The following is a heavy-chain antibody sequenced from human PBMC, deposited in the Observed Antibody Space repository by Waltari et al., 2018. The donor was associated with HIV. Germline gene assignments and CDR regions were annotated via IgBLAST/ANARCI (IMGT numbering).Heavy chain of an antibody. CDR2: ISDRGSTT. CDR3: AKPRMEYAIRDYFFGLDV. V-gene: IGHV3-23*01. J-gene: IGHJ6*02. CDR1: GFTFPTYP. D-gene: IGHD2-8*01. Sequence: VDLLESGGRLVQPGGSLRLSCVGSGFTFPTYPIGWVRQAPGKGLECVAGISDRGSTTFYADSVKGRFTISRDNSKNTIYLQMDSLRADDTAVYFCAKPRMEYAIRDYFFGLDVWGQGTTVTVSS.